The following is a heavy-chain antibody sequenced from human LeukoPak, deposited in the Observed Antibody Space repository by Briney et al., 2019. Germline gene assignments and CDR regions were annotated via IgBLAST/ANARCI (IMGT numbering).Heavy chain of an antibody. Sequence: GGPLRLSCEGSGFIFNDYYMSWIRQAPGKGLEGISSISGSGTTIYYADSVKGRFTISRDNAKNSLALQMNSLRTEDTAVYYCARRRDDQWLAMGDFDYWGQGTLVTVSS. CDR3: ARRRDDQWLAMGDFDY. CDR2: ISGSGTTI. D-gene: IGHD6-19*01. CDR1: GFIFNDYY. V-gene: IGHV3-11*01. J-gene: IGHJ4*02.